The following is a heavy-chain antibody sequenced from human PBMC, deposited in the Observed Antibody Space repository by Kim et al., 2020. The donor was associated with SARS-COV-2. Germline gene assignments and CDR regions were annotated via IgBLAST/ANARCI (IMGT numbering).Heavy chain of an antibody. V-gene: IGHV4-34*01. D-gene: IGHD4-17*01. J-gene: IGHJ6*01. Sequence: SETLSLTCAVYGGSFSGYYWSWIRQPPGKGLEWIGEINHSGSTNYNPSLKSRVTISVDTSKNQFSLKLSSVTAADTAVYYCARLALRGTVTTTYYYYYG. CDR1: GGSFSGYY. CDR2: INHSGST. CDR3: ARLALRGTVTTTYYYYYG.